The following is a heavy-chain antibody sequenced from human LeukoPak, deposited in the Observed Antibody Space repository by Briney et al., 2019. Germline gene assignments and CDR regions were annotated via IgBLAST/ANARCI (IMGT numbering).Heavy chain of an antibody. Sequence: PGRSLRLSCAASGFTFGSYAMHWVRQAPGKGLEWVAVISYGGSNKYYADSVKGRFTISRDNSKNTLYLQMNSLRAEDTAVYYCARGDLPQYYFDYWGQGTLVTVSS. J-gene: IGHJ4*02. CDR2: ISYGGSNK. CDR1: GFTFGSYA. D-gene: IGHD5-24*01. CDR3: ARGDLPQYYFDY. V-gene: IGHV3-30-3*01.